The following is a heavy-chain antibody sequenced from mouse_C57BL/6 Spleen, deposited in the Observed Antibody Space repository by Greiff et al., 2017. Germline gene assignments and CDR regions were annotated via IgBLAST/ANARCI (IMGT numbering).Heavy chain of an antibody. CDR3: TVYGSSPFDY. J-gene: IGHJ2*01. D-gene: IGHD1-1*01. Sequence: EVQLQQSGAELVRPGASVKLSCTASGFNIKDDYMHWVKQRPEQGLEWIGWIDPENGDTEYASKFQGKATITADTSSNTAYLQLSSLTSEDTAVYYCTVYGSSPFDYWGQGTTLTVSS. CDR1: GFNIKDDY. CDR2: IDPENGDT. V-gene: IGHV14-4*01.